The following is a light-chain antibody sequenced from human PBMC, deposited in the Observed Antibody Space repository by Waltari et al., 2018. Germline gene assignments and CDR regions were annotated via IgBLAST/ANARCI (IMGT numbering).Light chain of an antibody. J-gene: IGKJ1*01. Sequence: EIFLTQSPATLSVSAGERAALSCRASQSVGTSLAWYQHRTGQAPRLLIYDASKRAAGIPARFSGSGSGKDFTLAIDTLEPEDFAVYYCQQRHTWPRTFGQGTKVEI. CDR1: QSVGTS. CDR3: QQRHTWPRT. V-gene: IGKV3-11*01. CDR2: DAS.